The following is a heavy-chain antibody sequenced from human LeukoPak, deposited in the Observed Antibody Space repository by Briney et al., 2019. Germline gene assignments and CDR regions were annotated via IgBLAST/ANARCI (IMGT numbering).Heavy chain of an antibody. Sequence: GGSLRLSCAASGFTFSSYWMSWVRQAPGKGLEWVANIKQDGSEKYYVDSVKGRFTISRDNAKNSLYLQMNSLRAEDTAVYYCARDGRATVTSPPRFVYYYMDVWGKGTTVTVSS. CDR1: GFTFSSYW. J-gene: IGHJ6*03. CDR2: IKQDGSEK. CDR3: ARDGRATVTSPPRFVYYYMDV. D-gene: IGHD4-17*01. V-gene: IGHV3-7*01.